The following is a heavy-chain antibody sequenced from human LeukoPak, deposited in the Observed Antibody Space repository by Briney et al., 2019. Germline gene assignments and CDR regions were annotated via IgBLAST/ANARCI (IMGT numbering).Heavy chain of an antibody. Sequence: GGSLRLSCAASGFTFSSYAMSWVRQAPGKGLEWVSAISGSSGSTCYADSVKGRFTISRVNSKNTLYLQMNSLRAEDTAVYYCAKGPLVVVPAAIRPDAFDIWGQGTMVTVSS. CDR1: GFTFSSYA. CDR2: ISGSSGST. J-gene: IGHJ3*02. CDR3: AKGPLVVVPAAIRPDAFDI. V-gene: IGHV3-23*01. D-gene: IGHD2-2*02.